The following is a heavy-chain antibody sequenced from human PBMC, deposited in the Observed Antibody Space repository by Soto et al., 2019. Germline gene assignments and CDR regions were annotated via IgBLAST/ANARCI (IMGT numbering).Heavy chain of an antibody. CDR1: GGSSSSYY. Sequence: QVQLQESGPGLVKPSETLSLTCTVSGGSSSSYYWSWIRQPPGKGLEWIGYMYYSGSTNYNPSLKRRVTISSDTSKNQHSLKLSSVTAAHTAVYYCARVWGYYFDYWGQGTLVTVSS. CDR2: MYYSGST. CDR3: ARVWGYYFDY. J-gene: IGHJ4*02. D-gene: IGHD2-21*01. V-gene: IGHV4-59*01.